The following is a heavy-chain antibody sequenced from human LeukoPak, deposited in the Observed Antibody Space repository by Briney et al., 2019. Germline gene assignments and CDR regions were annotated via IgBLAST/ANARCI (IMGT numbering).Heavy chain of an antibody. CDR3: ARRGSGWAKVGFDY. Sequence: SETLSLTCSVSGYSISSGYYWDWIRQPPGKGLEWIASIYHSGKSYYNPSLESRVTISVDTSKNQISLKLRSVTAADTAVYYCARRGSGWAKVGFDYWGQGTLVTVSS. J-gene: IGHJ4*02. D-gene: IGHD6-19*01. V-gene: IGHV4-38-2*02. CDR2: IYHSGKS. CDR1: GYSISSGYY.